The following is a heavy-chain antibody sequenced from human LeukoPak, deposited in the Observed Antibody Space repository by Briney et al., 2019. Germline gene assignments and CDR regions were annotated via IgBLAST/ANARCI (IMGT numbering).Heavy chain of an antibody. J-gene: IGHJ5*02. CDR3: ARDIAMAANWFDP. V-gene: IGHV3-48*03. D-gene: IGHD6-19*01. Sequence: GGSLRLSCAAPGFSFSNYEMHWVRQAPGKGLEWVSYISGSGSAIQYADSVKGRFTISRDNAKNSLYLQMNSLRAEDTAVYYCARDIAMAANWFDPWGQGTLVTVSS. CDR1: GFSFSNYE. CDR2: ISGSGSAI.